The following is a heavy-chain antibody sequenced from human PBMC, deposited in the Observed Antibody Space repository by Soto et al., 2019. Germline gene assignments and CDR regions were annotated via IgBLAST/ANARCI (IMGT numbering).Heavy chain of an antibody. CDR3: ARGLLRYFDGLLEYYGMAV. J-gene: IGHJ6*02. CDR1: GGSISSSNW. Sequence: VQLQESGPGLVKPSGTLSLTCAVSGGSISSSNWWSWVRQPPGKGLEWVGEIYHSGSTNYNPSLKRPVTISVYKAKNQFSLNLGSVTAADTAVYYCARGLLRYFDGLLEYYGMAVWGQGTTVTVSS. D-gene: IGHD3-9*01. CDR2: IYHSGST. V-gene: IGHV4-4*02.